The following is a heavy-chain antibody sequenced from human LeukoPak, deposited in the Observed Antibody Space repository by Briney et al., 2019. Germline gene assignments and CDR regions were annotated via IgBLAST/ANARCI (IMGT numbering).Heavy chain of an antibody. CDR1: GGSFSGYY. CDR2: INHSGST. CDR3: ARKRYYDILTGRNWFDP. Sequence: PSETLPLTCAVYGGSFSGYYWSWIRQPPGKGLEWIGEINHSGSTNYNPSLKSRVTISVDTSKNQFSLKLSSVTAADTAVYYCARKRYYDILTGRNWFDPWGQGTLVTVSS. J-gene: IGHJ5*02. V-gene: IGHV4-34*01. D-gene: IGHD3-9*01.